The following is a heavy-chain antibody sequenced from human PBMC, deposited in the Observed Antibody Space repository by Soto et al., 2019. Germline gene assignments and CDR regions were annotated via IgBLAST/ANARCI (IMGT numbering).Heavy chain of an antibody. Sequence: SVKVSCKASGCAFTSYVITGVRHAPGQGREWMVWISAYNGNTNYAQKLQGRVTMTPDTSTSTAYMELRSLRSDDTAVYYCARDPTPGPELLGAYGMDVWGQGTTVTVSS. CDR2: ISAYNGNT. CDR1: GCAFTSYV. V-gene: IGHV1-18*01. J-gene: IGHJ6*02. CDR3: ARDPTPGPELLGAYGMDV. D-gene: IGHD1-26*01.